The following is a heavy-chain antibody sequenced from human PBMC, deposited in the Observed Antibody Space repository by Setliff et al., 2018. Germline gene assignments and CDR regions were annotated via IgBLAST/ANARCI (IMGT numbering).Heavy chain of an antibody. CDR1: GGSLTQRY. Sequence: PSETLSLTCTLSGGSLTQRYWSWARQPPGKGLEWIGYVYYNGNTNYSPSLKSRVTISADTSKNQVSLKLTSATAADTAVYYCARDRTAYNYGMDVWGQGTTVTVSS. CDR2: VYYNGNT. CDR3: ARDRTAYNYGMDV. D-gene: IGHD5-18*01. V-gene: IGHV4-59*11. J-gene: IGHJ6*02.